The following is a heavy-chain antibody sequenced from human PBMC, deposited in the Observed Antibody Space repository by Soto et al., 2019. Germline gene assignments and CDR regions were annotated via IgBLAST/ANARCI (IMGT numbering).Heavy chain of an antibody. D-gene: IGHD3-3*01. V-gene: IGHV1-2*02. CDR2: INPATGAA. CDR1: GYPVTAYY. CDR3: ARGGGVGVAGSAAFDM. J-gene: IGHJ3*02. Sequence: QLHLVQSGAVVKKPGASVTVSCSASGYPVTAYYMHWVRQAPGRGLEWMGGINPATGAAKYTQTFQGRVTMTRYTSTSTVFMELSGLTSEDTAGFFWARGGGVGVAGSAAFDMWGQGTLVTVSS.